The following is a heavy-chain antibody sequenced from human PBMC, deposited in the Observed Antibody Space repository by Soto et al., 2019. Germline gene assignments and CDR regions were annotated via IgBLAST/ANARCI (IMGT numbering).Heavy chain of an antibody. CDR2: ISYDGSNK. CDR3: ARDGEEYSSAPLGHYYYYGMDV. CDR1: GFTFSSYA. V-gene: IGHV3-30-3*01. D-gene: IGHD6-6*01. J-gene: IGHJ6*02. Sequence: PGGSLRLSCAASGFTFSSYAMHWVRQAPGKGLEWVADISYDGSNKYYADSVKGRFTISRDNSKNTLYLQMNSLRAEDTAVYYCARDGEEYSSAPLGHYYYYGMDVWGQGTTVTASS.